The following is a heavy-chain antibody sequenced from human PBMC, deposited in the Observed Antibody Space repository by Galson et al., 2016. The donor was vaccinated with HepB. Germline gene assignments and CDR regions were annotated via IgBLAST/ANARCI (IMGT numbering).Heavy chain of an antibody. D-gene: IGHD3-3*01. CDR3: ARDAFWSGEGWFDP. CDR2: ISGDGSFR. Sequence: SLRLSCAVSGFTFGPYWMHWIRHAPGKGLLSVARISGDGSFRGYADSVKGRFTISRDNAKNTVHLQMNSLRAEDTAVYYCARDAFWSGEGWFDPWGQGTLVTVSS. CDR1: GFTFGPYW. V-gene: IGHV3-74*01. J-gene: IGHJ5*02.